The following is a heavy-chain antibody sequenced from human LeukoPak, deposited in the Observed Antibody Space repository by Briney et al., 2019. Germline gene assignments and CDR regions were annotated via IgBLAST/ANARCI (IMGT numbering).Heavy chain of an antibody. J-gene: IGHJ4*02. CDR1: GFTFSRYG. V-gene: IGHV3-30*02. CDR3: VKGVYSGSYHFDY. D-gene: IGHD1-26*01. Sequence: PGGSLRLSCAASGFTFSRYGMHWVRQAPGKGLEWVAVIWYDGSEKYYADSVKGRFTISRDNSKNTLYPQMNSLRAEDTAVYYCVKGVYSGSYHFDYWGQGTLVTVSS. CDR2: IWYDGSEK.